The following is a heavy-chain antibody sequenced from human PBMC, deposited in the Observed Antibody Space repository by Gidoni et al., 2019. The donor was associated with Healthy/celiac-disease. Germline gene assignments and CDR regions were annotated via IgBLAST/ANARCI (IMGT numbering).Heavy chain of an antibody. Sequence: HWVRQAPGKGLEWVAVISYDGSNKYYADSVKGRFTISRDNSKNTLYLQMNSLRAEDTAVYYCARDRTSGYSYGFYDYWGQGTLVTVSS. J-gene: IGHJ4*02. V-gene: IGHV3-30*04. CDR3: ARDRTSGYSYGFYDY. CDR2: ISYDGSNK. D-gene: IGHD5-18*01.